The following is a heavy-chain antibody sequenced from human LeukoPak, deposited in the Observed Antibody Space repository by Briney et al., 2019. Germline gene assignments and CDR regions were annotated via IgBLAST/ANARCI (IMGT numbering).Heavy chain of an antibody. CDR2: ISYDGSNK. V-gene: IGHV3-30*18. J-gene: IGHJ4*02. D-gene: IGHD3-10*01. Sequence: GGSLRLSCAASGFTFSSYGMHWVRQAPGKGLEWVAVISYDGSNKYYADSVKGRFTISRDNSKKTLYLQMNSLRAEDTAVYYCAKVSDRFMVRGLDYWGQGTLVTVSS. CDR1: GFTFSSYG. CDR3: AKVSDRFMVRGLDY.